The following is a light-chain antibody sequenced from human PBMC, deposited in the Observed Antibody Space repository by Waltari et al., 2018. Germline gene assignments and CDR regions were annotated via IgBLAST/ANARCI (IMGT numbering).Light chain of an antibody. CDR2: EVS. Sequence: QSALTQPASVSGSPGQSITISCPGTSSDFGSYNLVSWYQQHPGKAPKLMIYEVSKRPSGVSNRFSGSKSGNTASLTISGLQAEDEADYYCCSYAGSSTTVVFGGGTKLTVL. CDR3: CSYAGSSTTVV. CDR1: SSDFGSYNL. J-gene: IGLJ2*01. V-gene: IGLV2-23*02.